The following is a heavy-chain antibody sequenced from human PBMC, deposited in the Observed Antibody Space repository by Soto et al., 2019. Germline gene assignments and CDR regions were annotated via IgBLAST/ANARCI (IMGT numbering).Heavy chain of an antibody. Sequence: GGSLRLSCAASGFTFSSYAMHWVRQAPGKGLEWVAVISYDGSNKYYADSVKGRFTISRDNSKNTLYLQMNSLRAEDTAVYYCARSMIVVVITFFFDYWGQGTLVTVS. CDR2: ISYDGSNK. D-gene: IGHD3-22*01. CDR3: ARSMIVVVITFFFDY. V-gene: IGHV3-30-3*01. J-gene: IGHJ4*02. CDR1: GFTFSSYA.